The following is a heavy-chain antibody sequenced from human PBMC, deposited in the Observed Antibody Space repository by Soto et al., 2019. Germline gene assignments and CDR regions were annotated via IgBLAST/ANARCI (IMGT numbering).Heavy chain of an antibody. CDR2: INHSGST. V-gene: IGHV4-34*01. Sequence: PSETLSLTCTVSGGSISSYYGSWILQPPGKGLEWIGEINHSGSTNYNPSLKSRVTISVDTSKTQFSLRLSSVTAADTAVYYCATIAARLPRWFDPWGQGTLVTVSS. CDR1: GGSISSYY. J-gene: IGHJ5*02. D-gene: IGHD6-6*01. CDR3: ATIAARLPRWFDP.